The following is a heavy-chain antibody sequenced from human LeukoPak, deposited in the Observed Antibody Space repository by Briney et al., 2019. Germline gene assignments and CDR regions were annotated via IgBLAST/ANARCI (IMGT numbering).Heavy chain of an antibody. CDR1: GGSISSYY. D-gene: IGHD6-19*01. CDR3: ARLEQWLSFDP. Sequence: SETLSLTCTVSGGSISSYYWSWIRQPPGKGLEWIGYIYTSGSTNYNPSLKSRVTISVDTSKNQFSPKLSSVTAADTAVYYCARLEQWLSFDPWGQGTLVTVSS. CDR2: IYTSGST. V-gene: IGHV4-4*09. J-gene: IGHJ5*02.